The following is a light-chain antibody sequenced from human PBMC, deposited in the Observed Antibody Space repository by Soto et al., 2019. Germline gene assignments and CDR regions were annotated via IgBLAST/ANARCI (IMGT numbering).Light chain of an antibody. CDR3: QQYYSYPRT. V-gene: IGKV1-12*01. CDR2: AAS. Sequence: DIQMSQSPSSVSASVGDRVTITCRASQGVSGWLAWYQQKPGRAPKLLIYAASTLQSGVPSRFSGSGSGTDFTLTISCLQSEDFATYYCQQYYSYPRTFGQGTKVDI. CDR1: QGVSGW. J-gene: IGKJ1*01.